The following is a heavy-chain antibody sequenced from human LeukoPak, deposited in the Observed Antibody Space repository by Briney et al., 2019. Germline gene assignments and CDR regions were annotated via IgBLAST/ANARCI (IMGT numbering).Heavy chain of an antibody. CDR3: ARDPVQDFDF. CDR1: GFTFTNW. J-gene: IGHJ4*02. V-gene: IGHV3-7*01. Sequence: PGGSLRLSCAASGFTFTNWMTWVRQAPGKGLEWVANINKDGSEKRYVDSVKGRFTISRDNPKNSVYLQMSSLRVEDSAVYYCARDPVQDFDFWGQGIMVTVSS. CDR2: INKDGSEK.